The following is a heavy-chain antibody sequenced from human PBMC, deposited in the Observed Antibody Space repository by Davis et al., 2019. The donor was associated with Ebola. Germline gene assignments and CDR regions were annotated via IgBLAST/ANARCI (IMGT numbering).Heavy chain of an antibody. CDR2: VFHSGYS. Sequence: SETLSLTCTVSGHSITDGDYSWTWIRQSPGKGLEWIGFVFHSGYSHFHPSFESRVVISVDTSKNQFSLKLNSVTAADTAVYYCARARGGWNNVFFDFWGQGTLVTVSS. V-gene: IGHV4-30-4*08. CDR3: ARARGGWNNVFFDF. CDR1: GHSITDGDYS. D-gene: IGHD1/OR15-1a*01. J-gene: IGHJ4*02.